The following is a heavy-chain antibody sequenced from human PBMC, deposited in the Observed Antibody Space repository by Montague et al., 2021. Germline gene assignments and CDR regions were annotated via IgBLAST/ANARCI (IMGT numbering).Heavy chain of an antibody. D-gene: IGHD3-22*01. Sequence: SETLSLTCSVSSDSVRCGIYHWGWIRQSPGKGLEWIGYIRDGGSATYKTSLGSRVTMSLDTSSNQFSLNLRSATAADTAVYYCAAYYYGGGGRGSWGQGTLVTVSS. V-gene: IGHV4-61*01. CDR3: AAYYYGGGGRGS. CDR1: SDSVRCGIYH. CDR2: IRDGGSA. J-gene: IGHJ5*02.